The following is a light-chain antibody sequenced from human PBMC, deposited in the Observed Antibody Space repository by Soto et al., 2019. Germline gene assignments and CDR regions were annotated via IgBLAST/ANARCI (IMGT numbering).Light chain of an antibody. CDR2: LGS. CDR3: MQTLQTRWT. Sequence: DIVMTQSPLSLPVTPGEPASISCRSSQSLLQSNGYNFLDWYLQKPGQSPQLLISLGSNRASGVPDRFSGSGSGTDFTLKISRVEAEDVGVYFCMQTLQTRWTFGQGTKVDI. J-gene: IGKJ1*01. CDR1: QSLLQSNGYNF. V-gene: IGKV2-28*01.